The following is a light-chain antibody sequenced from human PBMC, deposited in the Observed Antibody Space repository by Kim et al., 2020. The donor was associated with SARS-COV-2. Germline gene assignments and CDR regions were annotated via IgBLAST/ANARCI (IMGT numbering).Light chain of an antibody. Sequence: DIQMTQSPSSLSASVGDRVTITCRASQDIGNYLAWYQQKPGRGLKLLIHSASTLQSGVPSRFSGSRFLTEFTLTISSLQPDDVATYYCQKYNSPPITFGQGTRLEIK. V-gene: IGKV1-27*01. CDR1: QDIGNY. J-gene: IGKJ5*01. CDR3: QKYNSPPIT. CDR2: SAS.